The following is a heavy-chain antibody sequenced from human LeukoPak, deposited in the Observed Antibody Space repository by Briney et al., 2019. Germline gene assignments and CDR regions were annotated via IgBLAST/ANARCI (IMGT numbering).Heavy chain of an antibody. Sequence: ASVKVSCKASGYTFTGYYMHWVRQAPGQGLEWMGWINPNSGGTNYAQKFQDRVTMTRDTSISTAYMELSRLRSDDTAVYYCARERIAAAGQDYYYYYGMDVWGQGTTVTVSS. D-gene: IGHD6-13*01. CDR2: INPNSGGT. J-gene: IGHJ6*02. CDR3: ARERIAAAGQDYYYYYGMDV. V-gene: IGHV1-2*02. CDR1: GYTFTGYY.